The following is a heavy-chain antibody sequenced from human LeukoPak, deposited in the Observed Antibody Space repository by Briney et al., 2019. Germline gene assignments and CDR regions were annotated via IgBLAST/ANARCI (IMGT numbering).Heavy chain of an antibody. J-gene: IGHJ4*02. CDR1: GASISSSY. CDR2: IYYSGTT. V-gene: IGHV4-59*08. D-gene: IGHD3-10*01. CDR3: ARGSTLIRGFDY. Sequence: SETLSLTCTVSGASISSSYWSWIRQPPGKGLEWIGYIYYSGTTNYNPSLKSRLTISVDTSKNQFSLKLSSVTAADTAVYYCARGSTLIRGFDYWGQGTLVTVSS.